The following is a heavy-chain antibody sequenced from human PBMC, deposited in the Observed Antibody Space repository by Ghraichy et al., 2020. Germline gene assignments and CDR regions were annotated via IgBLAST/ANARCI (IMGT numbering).Heavy chain of an antibody. D-gene: IGHD6-6*01. CDR2: INHSGST. Sequence: SKTLSLTCAVYGGSFSGYFWNWIRQSPGKGLEWIGEINHSGSTNYNPSLKTRVSISLDTSKNQFSLKLSSVTAADTAAYYCARDLTIAARPSGFDIWGQGTMVTVSS. V-gene: IGHV4-34*01. CDR3: ARDLTIAARPSGFDI. J-gene: IGHJ3*02. CDR1: GGSFSGYF.